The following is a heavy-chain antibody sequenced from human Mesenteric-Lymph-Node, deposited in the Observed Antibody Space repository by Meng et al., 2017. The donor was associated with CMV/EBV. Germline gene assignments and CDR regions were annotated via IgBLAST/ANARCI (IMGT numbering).Heavy chain of an antibody. CDR3: ARDRDTDWYSPFDY. J-gene: IGHJ4*02. Sequence: QVQLVQSGAEVKKPGASVRVSCKASGYTFIDYYINWVRQAPGQGLEWMGRINPKTGGRSYAQNFQGRVTMTRDTSINTAYMEVNRLNSDDTAMYYCARDRDTDWYSPFDYWGPGTLLTVSS. V-gene: IGHV1-2*06. D-gene: IGHD3-9*01. CDR2: INPKTGGR. CDR1: GYTFIDYY.